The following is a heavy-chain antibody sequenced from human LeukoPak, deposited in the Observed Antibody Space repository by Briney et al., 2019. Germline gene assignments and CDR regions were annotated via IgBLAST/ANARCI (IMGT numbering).Heavy chain of an antibody. CDR3: ARGDYGDYGAFDI. J-gene: IGHJ3*02. CDR1: GGTFSSYA. V-gene: IGHV1-69*05. Sequence: GASVKVSCKASGGTFSSYAISWVRQAPGQGLEWMGRIIPIFGTANYAQKFQGRVTITTDESTSTAYMELSSLRSGDTAEYYCARGDYGDYGAFDIWGQGTIVTVSS. D-gene: IGHD4-17*01. CDR2: IIPIFGTA.